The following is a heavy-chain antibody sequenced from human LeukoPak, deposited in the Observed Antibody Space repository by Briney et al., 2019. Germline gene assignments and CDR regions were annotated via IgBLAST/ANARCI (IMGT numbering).Heavy chain of an antibody. CDR2: IIPIFGTA. J-gene: IGHJ5*02. D-gene: IGHD2-2*01. CDR3: ARGTSSDVVYWFDP. CDR1: GGTFSSYA. V-gene: IGHV1-69*01. Sequence: SVKVSCTASGGTFSSYAISWVRQAPGQGLEWMGGIIPIFGTANYAQKFQGRVTITADESTSTAYMELSSLRAEDTAVYYCARGTSSDVVYWFDPWGQGTLVTVSS.